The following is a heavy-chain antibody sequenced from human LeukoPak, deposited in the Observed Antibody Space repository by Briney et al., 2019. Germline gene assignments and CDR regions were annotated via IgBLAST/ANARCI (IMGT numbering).Heavy chain of an antibody. CDR3: VRYCSGGTCYRREDAFDV. CDR2: IYFSGST. Sequence: SETLSLTCTVSGGSINSGEYYWTWIRQLPGKGLGWIGYIYFSGSTDYNLSLEGRVSMSIDTSKNQFSLRLRSVTAADTAIYYCVRYCSGGTCYRREDAFDVWGQGTLVTVSS. D-gene: IGHD2-15*01. J-gene: IGHJ3*01. CDR1: GGSINSGEYY. V-gene: IGHV4-30-4*01.